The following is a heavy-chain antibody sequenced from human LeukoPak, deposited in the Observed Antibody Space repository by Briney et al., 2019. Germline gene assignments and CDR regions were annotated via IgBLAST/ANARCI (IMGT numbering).Heavy chain of an antibody. CDR1: GYTFTGYY. D-gene: IGHD2-2*01. Sequence: ASVKVSCKASGYTFTGYYMHWVRQAPGQGLEWMGWINPNSGGTNYAQKFQGRVTMTRDTSISTAYMELSRLSSDDTAVYYCARSGSYCSSTSCTGRTGGCDYWGQGTLVTVSS. V-gene: IGHV1-2*02. CDR3: ARSGSYCSSTSCTGRTGGCDY. CDR2: INPNSGGT. J-gene: IGHJ4*02.